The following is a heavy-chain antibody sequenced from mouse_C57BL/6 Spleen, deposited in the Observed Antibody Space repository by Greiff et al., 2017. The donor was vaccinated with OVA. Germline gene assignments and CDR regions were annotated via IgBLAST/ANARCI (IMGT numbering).Heavy chain of an antibody. CDR3: ARAYYYGSSYDYAMDY. Sequence: QVQLQQPGAELVKPGASVKMSCKASGYTFTSYWITWVKQRPGQGLEWIGEIYPGSGSTNYNEKFKSKATLTVDTSSSTAYMQLSSLTSEDSAVYYCARAYYYGSSYDYAMDYWGQGTSVTVSS. CDR2: IYPGSGST. D-gene: IGHD1-1*01. CDR1: GYTFTSYW. J-gene: IGHJ4*01. V-gene: IGHV1-55*01.